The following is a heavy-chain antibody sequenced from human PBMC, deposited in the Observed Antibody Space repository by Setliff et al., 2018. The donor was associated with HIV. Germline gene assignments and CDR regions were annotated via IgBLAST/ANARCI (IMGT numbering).Heavy chain of an antibody. CDR2: IITNSGDT. V-gene: IGHV1-2*02. CDR1: AYAFTAYY. CDR3: ARGLTTVTAVYY. J-gene: IGHJ4*02. D-gene: IGHD4-17*01. Sequence: ASVKVSCKASAYAFTAYYVRWVRQAPGRGLEWMGWIITNSGDTNYAQKFQGRVTMTRDTSISTAYMELSGLSSDDTAIYYCARGLTTVTAVYYWGQGALVTVSS.